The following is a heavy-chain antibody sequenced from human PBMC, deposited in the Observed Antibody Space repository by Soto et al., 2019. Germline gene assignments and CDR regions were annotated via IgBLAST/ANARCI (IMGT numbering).Heavy chain of an antibody. CDR2: IWYDGGNK. V-gene: IGHV3-33*06. CDR1: GFTFSTYG. D-gene: IGHD3-10*01. J-gene: IGHJ6*02. CDR3: AKEVYGAARGGMDV. Sequence: GSLRLSCAASGFTFSTYGMHWVRQAPGKGLEWVAVIWYDGGNKYYADSVKGRCTISRDNSKNTLYLQMNSLRAEDTAVYYCAKEVYGAARGGMDVWGQGTTVTVSS.